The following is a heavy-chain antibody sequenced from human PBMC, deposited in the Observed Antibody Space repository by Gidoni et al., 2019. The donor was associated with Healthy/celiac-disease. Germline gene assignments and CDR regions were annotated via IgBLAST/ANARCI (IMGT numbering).Heavy chain of an antibody. CDR1: GFTFSSYA. CDR3: AKTFSYGSGSYYNSKYFDY. Sequence: SCAASGFTFSSYAMSWVRQAPGKGLEWVSAISGSGGSTYYADSVKGRFTISRDNSKNTLYLQMNSLRAEDTAVYYCAKTFSYGSGSYYNSKYFDYWGQGTLVTVSS. V-gene: IGHV3-23*01. D-gene: IGHD3-10*01. J-gene: IGHJ4*02. CDR2: ISGSGGST.